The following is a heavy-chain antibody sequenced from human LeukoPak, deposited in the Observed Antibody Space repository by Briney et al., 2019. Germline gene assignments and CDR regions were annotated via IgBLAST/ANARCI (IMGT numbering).Heavy chain of an antibody. J-gene: IGHJ6*02. D-gene: IGHD4-17*01. V-gene: IGHV4-4*07. CDR2: IYTSGST. CDR3: ARVPYGPDPYYYGMDV. Sequence: SETLSLTCTVSGGSVSSYYWSWIRQPDGKGLEWIGRIYTSGSTNYNPSLKSRVTMSVDTSKNQFSLKLSSVTAADTAVYYCARVPYGPDPYYYGMDVWGQGTTVTVSS. CDR1: GGSVSSYY.